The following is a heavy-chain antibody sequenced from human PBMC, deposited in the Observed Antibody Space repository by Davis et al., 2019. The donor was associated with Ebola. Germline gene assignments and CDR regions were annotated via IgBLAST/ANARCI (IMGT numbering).Heavy chain of an antibody. D-gene: IGHD6-19*01. CDR2: IYYSGST. Sequence: PSETLSLTCTVSGGSISSGDYYWSWIRQPPGKGLEWIGYIYYSGSTYYNPSLKSRVTISVDTSKNQFSLKLSSVTAADTAVYYCARVHSGWYGLLFDYWGQGTLVTVSS. J-gene: IGHJ4*02. CDR1: GGSISSGDYY. CDR3: ARVHSGWYGLLFDY. V-gene: IGHV4-30-4*01.